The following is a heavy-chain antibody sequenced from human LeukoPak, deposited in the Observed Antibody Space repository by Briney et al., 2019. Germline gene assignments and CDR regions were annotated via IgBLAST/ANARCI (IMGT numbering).Heavy chain of an antibody. CDR3: ARGAVTMVRGVSYYFDY. J-gene: IGHJ4*02. D-gene: IGHD3-10*01. CDR1: GDSISSSNW. Sequence: PSETLSRTCAVSGDSISSSNWWSWVRQPPGKGLEWIGEIYHSGSTNYNPSLKSRVTISVDTSKNQFSLKLSSVTAADTAVYYCARGAVTMVRGVSYYFDYWGQGTLVTVSS. V-gene: IGHV4-4*02. CDR2: IYHSGST.